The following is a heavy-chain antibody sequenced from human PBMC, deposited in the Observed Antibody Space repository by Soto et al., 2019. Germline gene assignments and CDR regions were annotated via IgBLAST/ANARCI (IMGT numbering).Heavy chain of an antibody. J-gene: IGHJ4*02. V-gene: IGHV3-33*01. Sequence: QVQLVESGGGVVQPGRSLRLSCAASGFTFSSYGMHWVRQAPGKGLEWVAVIWYDGSNKYYADSVKGRFTISRDNSKNTLYLQMNSLRAEDTAVDYWARGSGYYYEPLFEYWGQGTLVTVSS. CDR3: ARGSGYYYEPLFEY. D-gene: IGHD3-22*01. CDR2: IWYDGSNK. CDR1: GFTFSSYG.